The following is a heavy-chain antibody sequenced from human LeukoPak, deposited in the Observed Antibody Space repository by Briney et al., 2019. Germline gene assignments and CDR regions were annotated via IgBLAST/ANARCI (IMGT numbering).Heavy chain of an antibody. CDR3: AKRWARGGYDYYYFYGMDV. V-gene: IGHV3-23*01. Sequence: PGGSLRLSSAASGFTFSSYAMSWVRQAPGKGLEWVSAISGSGGSTYYADSVKGRFTISRDNSKNTLYLQMNSLRAEDTAVYYCAKRWARGGYDYYYFYGMDVWGKGTTVTVSS. CDR1: GFTFSSYA. D-gene: IGHD5-12*01. J-gene: IGHJ6*04. CDR2: ISGSGGST.